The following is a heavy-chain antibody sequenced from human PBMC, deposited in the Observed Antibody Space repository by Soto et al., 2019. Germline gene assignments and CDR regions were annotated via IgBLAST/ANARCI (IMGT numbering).Heavy chain of an antibody. Sequence: GESLKISCKGSGYSFSSYWISWVRQMPGKGPEWMGRIDPSDSYTNYSPSFRGHVTISADKSISTAYLHWSSLKASDTAMFYCAGYCSSSICPEDHFFALEVWGQGTTVTVSS. V-gene: IGHV5-10-1*01. D-gene: IGHD2-2*01. CDR2: IDPSDSYT. CDR1: GYSFSSYW. J-gene: IGHJ6*02. CDR3: AGYCSSSICPEDHFFALEV.